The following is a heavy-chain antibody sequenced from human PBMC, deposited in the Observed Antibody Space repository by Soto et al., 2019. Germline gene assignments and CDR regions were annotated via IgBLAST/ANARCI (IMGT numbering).Heavy chain of an antibody. CDR3: ARLRIATNNYKWFDP. CDR1: GAALNRGYYY. V-gene: IGHV4-31*03. D-gene: IGHD2-21*01. J-gene: IGHJ5*02. Sequence: PSGTPETTCSIFGAALNRGYYYWSWIRQVPGKGLEWIGHIYVTGAVDYNPSLRDRITISQDTSERQFSLNLRLVTAADTAVYYCARLRIATNNYKWFDPWGQGTRVTV. CDR2: IYVTGAV.